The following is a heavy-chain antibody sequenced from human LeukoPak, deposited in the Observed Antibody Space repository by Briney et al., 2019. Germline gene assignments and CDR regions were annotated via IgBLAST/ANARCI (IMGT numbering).Heavy chain of an antibody. D-gene: IGHD6-19*01. CDR1: GFTFSSYS. Sequence: PGGSLRLSCAASGFTFSSYSMNWVRQAPGKGLEWVSSISSSSSYIYYADSVKGRFTISRDNAKNSLFLQMDSLRAEDTAVYYCARGKLGSGWYEDLLDYWGQGTLVTVSS. CDR2: ISSSSSYI. CDR3: ARGKLGSGWYEDLLDY. V-gene: IGHV3-21*01. J-gene: IGHJ4*02.